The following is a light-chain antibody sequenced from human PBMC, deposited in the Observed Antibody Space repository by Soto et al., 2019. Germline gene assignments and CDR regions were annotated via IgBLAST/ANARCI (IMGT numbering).Light chain of an antibody. Sequence: EIVLTQSPGTLSLSPGERATLYCRSGQTVNANFLAWYQQKPGQAPRLLIYGVSNRAPGIPDRFSGSGSGTEFTLTISSLQSEDFAVYYCQEYVQWPPGMFGPGTKVDIK. V-gene: IGKV3-20*01. CDR1: QTVNANF. CDR3: QEYVQWPPGM. J-gene: IGKJ1*01. CDR2: GVS.